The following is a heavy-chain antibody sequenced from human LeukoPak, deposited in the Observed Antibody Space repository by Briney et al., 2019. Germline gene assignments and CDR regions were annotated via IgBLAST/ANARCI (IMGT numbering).Heavy chain of an antibody. CDR1: EFTFSSYG. D-gene: IGHD6-13*01. CDR3: ATSSIVRQLVFNFFDY. J-gene: IGHJ4*02. CDR2: ISYDGSNK. Sequence: GGSLRLSCAASEFTFSSYGMHWVRQAPGKGLEWVAVISYDGSNKYYADSVKGRFTISRDNSKNTLYLQMNSLRAEDTAVYYCATSSIVRQLVFNFFDYWGQGTLVTVSS. V-gene: IGHV3-30*19.